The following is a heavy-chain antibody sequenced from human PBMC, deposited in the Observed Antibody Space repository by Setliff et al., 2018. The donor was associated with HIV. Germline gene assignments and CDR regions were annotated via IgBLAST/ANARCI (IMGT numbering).Heavy chain of an antibody. D-gene: IGHD5-12*01. V-gene: IGHV3-11*04. CDR1: GFTFSDYY. CDR2: ISGGGRTK. Sequence: PGGSLRLSCAASGFTFSDYYMSWIRQAPGKGLEWISYISGGGRTKYYADSVKGRFTISRDNAKNSLYLQMNSLRAEVTTIYYCARVPVMATITYWYFDHWGRGTLVTVSS. CDR3: ARVPVMATITYWYFDH. J-gene: IGHJ2*01.